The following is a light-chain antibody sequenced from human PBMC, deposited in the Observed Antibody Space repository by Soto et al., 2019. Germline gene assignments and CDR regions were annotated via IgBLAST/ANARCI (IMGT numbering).Light chain of an antibody. J-gene: IGLJ2*01. CDR3: SSYTSTSTLV. Sequence: QSALTQPASVSGSPGQSITISWTGTSSDVGGYNYVSWYQQHPDKAPQLMIYDVSNRPSGISDRFSGSKSGNTASLTISGLQAEDEADYYCSSYTSTSTLVFGGGTKLTVL. CDR1: SSDVGGYNY. CDR2: DVS. V-gene: IGLV2-14*03.